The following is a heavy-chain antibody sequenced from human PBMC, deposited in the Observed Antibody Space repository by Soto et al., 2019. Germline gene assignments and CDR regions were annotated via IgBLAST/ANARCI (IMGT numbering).Heavy chain of an antibody. J-gene: IGHJ5*02. CDR1: GFTFSTYG. Sequence: QVQLVESGGGVVQPGRSLRLSCAASGFTFSTYGLHWVRQAPGKGLEWVAVVWLDGSNKYYADSVKGRFTISRDNSKNTLYLQMSSLRAEDTAVYYCARGGSSSWYLHWFDPWGQGTLVTVSS. D-gene: IGHD6-13*01. V-gene: IGHV3-33*01. CDR3: ARGGSSSWYLHWFDP. CDR2: VWLDGSNK.